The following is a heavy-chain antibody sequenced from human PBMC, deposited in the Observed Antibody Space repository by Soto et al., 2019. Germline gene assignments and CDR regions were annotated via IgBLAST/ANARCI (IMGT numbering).Heavy chain of an antibody. Sequence: QVQLQESGPGLVKPSQTLSLTCTVSGGSISSGDYYWSWIRQPPGKGLEWIGYIYYSGSTYYNPSLKSRVTISVDTSKHQFSLKLSSVTAADTAVYYCAREIAARPIYYYYYGMDVWGQGTTVTVSS. CDR1: GGSISSGDYY. CDR3: AREIAARPIYYYYYGMDV. D-gene: IGHD6-6*01. J-gene: IGHJ6*02. V-gene: IGHV4-30-4*01. CDR2: IYYSGST.